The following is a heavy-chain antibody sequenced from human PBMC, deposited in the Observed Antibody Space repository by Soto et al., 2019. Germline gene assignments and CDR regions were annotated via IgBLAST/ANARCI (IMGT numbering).Heavy chain of an antibody. CDR2: TYYRSKWYN. CDR1: GDSVSSNSAA. D-gene: IGHD5-18*01. J-gene: IGHJ2*01. CDR3: ARVAFRDIQLWSYWYFDL. Sequence: SQTLSLTCAISGDSVSSNSAAWNWIRQSPSRGLEWLGRTYYRSKWYNDYAVSVKSRITINPDTSKNQFSLQLNSVTPEDTAVYYCARVAFRDIQLWSYWYFDLWGRGTLVTVSS. V-gene: IGHV6-1*01.